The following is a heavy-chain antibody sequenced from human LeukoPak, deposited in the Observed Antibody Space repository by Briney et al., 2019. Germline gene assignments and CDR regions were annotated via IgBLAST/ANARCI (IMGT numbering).Heavy chain of an antibody. D-gene: IGHD3-10*01. J-gene: IGHJ5*02. CDR1: GGSISSGGYY. V-gene: IGHV4-31*03. Sequence: PSETLSLTCTVSGGSISSGGYYWSWIRQHPGKGLEWIGYIYYSGSTYYNPSLKSRVTISVDTSKNQFSLKLSSVTAADTAVYYCAREVITMVRGVIIGAYNWFDPWGQGTLVTVSS. CDR3: AREVITMVRGVIIGAYNWFDP. CDR2: IYYSGST.